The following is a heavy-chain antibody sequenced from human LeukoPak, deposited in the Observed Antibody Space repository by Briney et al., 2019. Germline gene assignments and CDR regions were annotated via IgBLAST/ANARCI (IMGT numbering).Heavy chain of an antibody. CDR2: IYYSGST. CDR1: GGSISSYC. CDR3: ARLFGSYYYFDY. Sequence: SETLSLTCTVSGGSISSYCWSWIRQPPGKGLEWIGYIYYSGSTNYNPSLKSRVTISVDTSKNQFSLKLSSVTAADTAVYYCARLFGSYYYFDYWGQGTLVTVSS. J-gene: IGHJ4*02. V-gene: IGHV4-59*08. D-gene: IGHD1-26*01.